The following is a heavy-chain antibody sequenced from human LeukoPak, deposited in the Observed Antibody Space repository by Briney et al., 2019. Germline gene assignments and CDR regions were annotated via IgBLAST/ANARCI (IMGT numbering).Heavy chain of an antibody. V-gene: IGHV3-43*02. Sequence: PGGSLRLSCAASGFTFDDYAMHWVRQAPGKGLEWVSLISGDGGSTYYADSVKGRFTISRGNSKNSLYLQMNSLRTEDTALYHCAKDRGWYDYWGQGTLVTVSS. CDR1: GFTFDDYA. CDR2: ISGDGGST. CDR3: AKDRGWYDY. J-gene: IGHJ4*02. D-gene: IGHD6-19*01.